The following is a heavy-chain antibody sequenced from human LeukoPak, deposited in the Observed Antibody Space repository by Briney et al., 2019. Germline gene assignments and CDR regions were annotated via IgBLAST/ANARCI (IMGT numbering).Heavy chain of an antibody. CDR3: ARVRRNGDSSGFYHYYDF. CDR2: IYTIATYI. D-gene: IGHD3-22*01. V-gene: IGHV3-21*01. Sequence: GGSLRLSCAASGFSFTSFSFSWVRQPPGKGLEWVSSIYTIATYIYYPHPERGGSTIPRDNAKISVYLQMNSLRAEDTGVYYCARVRRNGDSSGFYHYYDFWGQGTLVTVSS. J-gene: IGHJ4*02. CDR1: GFSFTSFS.